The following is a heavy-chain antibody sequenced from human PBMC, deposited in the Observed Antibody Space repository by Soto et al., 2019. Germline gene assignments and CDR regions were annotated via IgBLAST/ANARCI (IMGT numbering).Heavy chain of an antibody. CDR2: IHMDGRTT. CDR3: ARGTPTPGLDY. J-gene: IGHJ4*02. CDR1: GFTFSTYA. Sequence: GGSLRLSCAASGFTFSTYAMTWVRQAPGKGLQWVSRIHMDGRTTTYADSVKGRFTISRDNAKNTLYLQMNSLRAEDTAVYYCARGTPTPGLDYWGQGTLVTVSS. D-gene: IGHD2-15*01. V-gene: IGHV3-74*01.